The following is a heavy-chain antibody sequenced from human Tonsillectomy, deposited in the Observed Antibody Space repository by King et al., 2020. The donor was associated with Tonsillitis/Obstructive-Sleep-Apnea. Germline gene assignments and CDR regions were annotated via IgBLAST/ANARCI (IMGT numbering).Heavy chain of an antibody. V-gene: IGHV3-30*18. Sequence: QLVQSGGGVVQPGRSLSLSCAASGFIFSNYGMHWVRQAPGKGLEWVAVISYDGNNKYYADSVKGRFTFSRDNSKNTLYLQMNGLRAEDTAVYYCAKATYSGTAFDYWGQGTLVTVSS. CDR1: GFIFSNYG. D-gene: IGHD3-10*01. CDR3: AKATYSGTAFDY. CDR2: ISYDGNNK. J-gene: IGHJ4*02.